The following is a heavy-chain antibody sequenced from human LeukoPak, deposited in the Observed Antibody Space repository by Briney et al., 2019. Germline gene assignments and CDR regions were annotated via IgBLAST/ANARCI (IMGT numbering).Heavy chain of an antibody. Sequence: GGSLRLSCAVSGFPVSSYYMTWVRQAPGKGLEGVSIIYSGGLTYYADSGQGRFTISRGESRNSVFLHLNSLRHEDPAVYYCARDARKVGSGLDLWGLGTLVSVPS. J-gene: IGHJ5*02. CDR3: ARDARKVGSGLDL. V-gene: IGHV3-53*01. D-gene: IGHD3-3*01. CDR2: IYSGGLT. CDR1: GFPVSSYY.